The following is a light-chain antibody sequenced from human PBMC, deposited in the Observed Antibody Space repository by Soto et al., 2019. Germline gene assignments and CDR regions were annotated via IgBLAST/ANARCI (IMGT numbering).Light chain of an antibody. Sequence: EIVLTQSPATLSLSPGERATLSCGASQSVSSSHLAWYQQKPGLAPRLLIFDAYRRATGIPDRFSGSGSGTVFTLTISRREPEDFAVYYCQQYGSSPTTFGQGTRLEIK. J-gene: IGKJ5*01. CDR3: QQYGSSPTT. CDR1: QSVSSSH. V-gene: IGKV3D-20*01. CDR2: DAY.